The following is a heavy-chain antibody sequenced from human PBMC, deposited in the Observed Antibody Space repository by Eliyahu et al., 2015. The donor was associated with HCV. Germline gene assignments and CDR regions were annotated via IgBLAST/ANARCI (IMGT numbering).Heavy chain of an antibody. CDR2: INPNSGGT. Sequence: QVQLVQSGAEVKKPGASVKVSCKASGYTFTGXYMHWVRQAPGQGLEWMGWINPNSGGTNYAQNFQGWVTMTRDTSISTAYLDLSRLRSDDTAVYYCARGSPKLAAAGTPFDYWGQGTLVTVSS. CDR1: GYTFTGXY. V-gene: IGHV1-2*04. J-gene: IGHJ4*02. CDR3: ARGSPKLAAAGTPFDY. D-gene: IGHD6-13*01.